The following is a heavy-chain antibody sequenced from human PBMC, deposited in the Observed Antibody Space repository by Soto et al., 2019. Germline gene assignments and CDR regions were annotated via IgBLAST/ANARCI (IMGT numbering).Heavy chain of an antibody. J-gene: IGHJ4*02. CDR3: ARTGSSSSERGNFDY. CDR1: GGSISSGGYY. V-gene: IGHV4-31*03. CDR2: IYYSGST. D-gene: IGHD6-6*01. Sequence: QVQLQESGPGLVKPSQTLSLTCTVSGGSISSGGYYWSWIRQHPGKGLEWIGYIYYSGSTYYNPSLKSRVTISVDTSKNQFSLKLSSVTAADTAVYYCARTGSSSSERGNFDYWGQGTLVTVSS.